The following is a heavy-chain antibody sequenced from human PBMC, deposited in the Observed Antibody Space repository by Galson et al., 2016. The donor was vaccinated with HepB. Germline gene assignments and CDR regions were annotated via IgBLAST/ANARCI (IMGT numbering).Heavy chain of an antibody. CDR3: ARGELATGFDQ. J-gene: IGHJ4*02. V-gene: IGHV4/OR15-8*01. Sequence: ETLSLTCSVSGGSITSSDWWSWVRQPPGKGLEWIAEIHHNGRPNHRPSLKSRVTISVDKSRNQFSLKLRSVTAADTAMYYCARGELATGFDQWGRGALVTVSS. D-gene: IGHD3-9*01. CDR2: IHHNGRP. CDR1: GGSITSSDW.